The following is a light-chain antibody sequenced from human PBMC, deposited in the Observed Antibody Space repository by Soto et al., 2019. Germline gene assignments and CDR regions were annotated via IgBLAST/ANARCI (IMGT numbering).Light chain of an antibody. J-gene: IGKJ4*01. CDR3: QQTYSAHLT. Sequence: DIQMTQSPSSLSASAGDRVTITCRASQIINNYLNWYQQKPGKAPKLLISAASSLQSGVPPRFSGSTSGTDFTLIISSLQPEDVETYYCQQTYSAHLTFCGRTKVNIX. V-gene: IGKV1-39*01. CDR2: AAS. CDR1: QIINNY.